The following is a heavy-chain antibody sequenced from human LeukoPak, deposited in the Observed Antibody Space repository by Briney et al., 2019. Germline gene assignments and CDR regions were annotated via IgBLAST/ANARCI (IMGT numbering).Heavy chain of an antibody. V-gene: IGHV4-39*01. CDR3: ARHFRYSSGWYIPRFDY. D-gene: IGHD6-19*01. Sequence: KPSETLSLTCTVSGGSISSSSYYWGWIRQPPGKGLEWIGSIYYSGSTYYNPSLKSRVTISVDTSKNQFSLKLSSVTAADTAVYYCARHFRYSSGWYIPRFDYWGQGTLVTVSS. CDR2: IYYSGST. CDR1: GGSISSSSYY. J-gene: IGHJ4*02.